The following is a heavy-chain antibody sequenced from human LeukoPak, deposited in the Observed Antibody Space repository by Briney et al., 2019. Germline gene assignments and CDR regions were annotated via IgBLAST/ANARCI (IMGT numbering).Heavy chain of an antibody. J-gene: IGHJ4*02. Sequence: GGSLRLSCAASGFMFSSNWMSWVRLAPGKGLEWVSAISNNGGYTYYADSVQGRFTISRDNSKSTLCLQMNSLRAEDTAVYYCAKQLGYCSDGSCYFPYWGQGTLVTVSS. CDR2: ISNNGGYT. D-gene: IGHD2-15*01. CDR1: GFMFSSNW. V-gene: IGHV3-23*01. CDR3: AKQLGYCSDGSCYFPY.